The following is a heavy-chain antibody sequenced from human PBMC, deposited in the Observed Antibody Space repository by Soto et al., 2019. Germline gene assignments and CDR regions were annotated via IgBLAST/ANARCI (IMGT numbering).Heavy chain of an antibody. CDR2: IYSGGST. CDR1: GFTVSSNY. CDR3: ARDGYNSQFDY. D-gene: IGHD5-12*01. Sequence: GWSLRLSCAASGFTVSSNYMSWVRQAPGKGLEWVSVIYSGGSTYYADSVKGRFTISRDNSKNTLYLQMSSLRAEDTAVYYCARDGYNSQFDYWGQGTLVTVSS. J-gene: IGHJ4*02. V-gene: IGHV3-53*01.